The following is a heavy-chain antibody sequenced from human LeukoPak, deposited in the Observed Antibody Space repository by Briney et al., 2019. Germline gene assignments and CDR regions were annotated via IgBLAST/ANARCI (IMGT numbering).Heavy chain of an antibody. Sequence: ASVKVSCKASGYTFTGYYMHWVRQAPGQGLEWMGWINPNSGGTNYAQKFQGRVTMTRDTSISTAYMELSRLRSDDTAVYYCAREGAGVWLAFDIWGQGTMVTASS. J-gene: IGHJ3*02. CDR3: AREGAGVWLAFDI. CDR1: GYTFTGYY. V-gene: IGHV1-2*02. CDR2: INPNSGGT. D-gene: IGHD1-26*01.